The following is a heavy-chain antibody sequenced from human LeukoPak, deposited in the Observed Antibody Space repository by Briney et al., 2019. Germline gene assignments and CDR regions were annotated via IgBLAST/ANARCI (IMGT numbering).Heavy chain of an antibody. J-gene: IGHJ4*02. D-gene: IGHD3-22*01. CDR1: GGSISSYY. CDR3: ARGGRDYYDSSGYVRFTFRPAMDFDY. V-gene: IGHV4-4*07. CDR2: IYTSGST. Sequence: PSETLSLTCTVSGGSISSYYWSWIRQPAGKGLEWIGRIYTSGSTNYNPSLKSRVTMSVDTSKNQFSLKLSSVTAADTAVYYCARGGRDYYDSSGYVRFTFRPAMDFDYWGQGTLVTVPS.